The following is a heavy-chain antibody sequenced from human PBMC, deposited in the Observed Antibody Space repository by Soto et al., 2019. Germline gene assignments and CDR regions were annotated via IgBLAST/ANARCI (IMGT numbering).Heavy chain of an antibody. CDR1: RFTFSSFG. Sequence: GGSLRLSCAASRFTFSSFGMHWVRQAPGKGLEWVALISYDGSSKYYADSVKGRFTISRDNSKNTLYLQMNSLRAEDTAVYYCATREGYNWNIPYYFNYWGQGTLVTVSS. CDR3: ATREGYNWNIPYYFNY. CDR2: ISYDGSSK. J-gene: IGHJ4*02. V-gene: IGHV3-30*03. D-gene: IGHD1-20*01.